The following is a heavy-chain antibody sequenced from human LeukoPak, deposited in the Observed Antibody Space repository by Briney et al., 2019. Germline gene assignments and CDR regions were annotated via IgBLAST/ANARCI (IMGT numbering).Heavy chain of an antibody. D-gene: IGHD3-22*01. V-gene: IGHV3-48*03. CDR2: ISSSGSTI. CDR3: TRSGYRHPYHFES. CDR1: RFTFSSYE. J-gene: IGHJ4*02. Sequence: GGSLRLSCAASRFTFSSYEMNWVRQAPGKGLEWVSYISSSGSTIYYADSVKGRFTISRDNAKNSLYLQMNSLRAEDTAIYYCTRSGYRHPYHFESWGQGTLVIVSS.